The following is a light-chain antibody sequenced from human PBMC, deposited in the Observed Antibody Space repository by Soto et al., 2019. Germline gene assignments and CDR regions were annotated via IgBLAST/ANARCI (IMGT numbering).Light chain of an antibody. J-gene: IGKJ2*01. CDR2: DAS. Sequence: EIVLTQSPATLSLSPGERATLSCRASQSVSTSLAWYQQKPGQTPRLLIYDASNRATGIPARFSGSGSGTDFTLTISSLEPEDFAVYYCQQRSSWARTFGQGTKLEIK. CDR3: QQRSSWART. CDR1: QSVSTS. V-gene: IGKV3-11*01.